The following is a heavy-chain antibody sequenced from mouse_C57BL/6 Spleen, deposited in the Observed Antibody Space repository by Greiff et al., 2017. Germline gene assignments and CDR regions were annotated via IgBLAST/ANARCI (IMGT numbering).Heavy chain of an antibody. CDR1: GYSFTDYN. D-gene: IGHD2-5*01. Sequence: VQLQQSGPELVKPGASVKISCKASGYSFTDYNMNWVKQSNGKSLSWIGVINPSYGTTSYNQKFKGKATLTVDQSSSTAYMQLNGLTSEDSAVYDRARKDPCSNYVGSMDYWGQGTSVTVSS. CDR3: ARKDPCSNYVGSMDY. CDR2: INPSYGTT. J-gene: IGHJ4*01. V-gene: IGHV1-39*01.